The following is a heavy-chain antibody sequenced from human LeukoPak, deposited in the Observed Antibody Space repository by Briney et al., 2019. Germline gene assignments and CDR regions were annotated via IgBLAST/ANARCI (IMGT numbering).Heavy chain of an antibody. D-gene: IGHD6-13*01. CDR3: ASDRNSFGIASSSWSHDTFDI. Sequence: SVKVSCKASGGTFSSYAISWVRQAPGQGLEWMGGIIPIFGTANYAQKFQGRVTITTDESTSTAYMELSSLRSEDTAVYYCASDRNSFGIASSSWSHDTFDIWGQGTMVTVSS. CDR2: IIPIFGTA. V-gene: IGHV1-69*05. CDR1: GGTFSSYA. J-gene: IGHJ3*02.